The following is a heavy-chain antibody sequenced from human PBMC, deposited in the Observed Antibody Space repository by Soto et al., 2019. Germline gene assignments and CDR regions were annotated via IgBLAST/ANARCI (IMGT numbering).Heavy chain of an antibody. CDR2: IVVGSGNT. V-gene: IGHV1-58*01. J-gene: IGHJ6*02. CDR3: AALSSIAAVYYGMDV. CDR1: GCTFTSSA. Sequence: SVKVSCKASGCTFTSSAVQWVRQARGQRLEWIGWIVVGSGNTNYAQKFQERVTITRDMSTSTAYMELGSLRSEDTAVYYCAALSSIAAVYYGMDVWGQGTTVTVSS. D-gene: IGHD6-6*01.